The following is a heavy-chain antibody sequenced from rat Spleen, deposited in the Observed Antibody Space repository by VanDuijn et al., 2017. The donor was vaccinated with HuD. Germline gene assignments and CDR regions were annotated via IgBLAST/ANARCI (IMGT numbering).Heavy chain of an antibody. CDR2: ISYEVSST. J-gene: IGHJ3*01. D-gene: IGHD5-1*01. CDR1: GFIFSDYY. CDR3: ATSNWELRIWFAY. Sequence: EVQLVESGGGLVQPGRSLKLSCAASGFIFSDYYMAWVRQAPKKGLEWVASISYEVSSTYYGDSVKGRFTISRDNAKSTLYLQMDSLRSEDTATYYCATSNWELRIWFAYWGQGTLVTVSS. V-gene: IGHV5-22*01.